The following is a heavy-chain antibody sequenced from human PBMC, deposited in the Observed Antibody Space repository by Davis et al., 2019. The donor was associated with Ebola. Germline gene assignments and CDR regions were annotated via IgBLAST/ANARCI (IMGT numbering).Heavy chain of an antibody. V-gene: IGHV5-51*01. CDR3: ARASYSSGWYYDY. Sequence: KVSCKGSGYSFTSYWIGWVLQMPGKGLEWMGIIYPGDSDTRYSPSFQGQVTISADKSISTAYLQWSSLKASDTAMYYCARASYSSGWYYDYWGQGTLVTVSS. CDR1: GYSFTSYW. J-gene: IGHJ4*02. D-gene: IGHD6-19*01. CDR2: IYPGDSDT.